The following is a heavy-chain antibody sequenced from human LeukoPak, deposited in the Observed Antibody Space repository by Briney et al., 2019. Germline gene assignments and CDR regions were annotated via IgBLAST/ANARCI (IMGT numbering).Heavy chain of an antibody. CDR2: INPNSGGT. CDR3: AREFGGDFWSGLNWFDP. J-gene: IGHJ5*02. Sequence: GASVKVSCKASGYTFTSYYMHWVRQAPGQGLEWMGWINPNSGGTNYAQKFQGRVTMTRDTSISTAYMELSRLRSDDTAVYYCAREFGGDFWSGLNWFDPWGQGTLVTVSS. V-gene: IGHV1-2*02. D-gene: IGHD3-3*01. CDR1: GYTFTSYY.